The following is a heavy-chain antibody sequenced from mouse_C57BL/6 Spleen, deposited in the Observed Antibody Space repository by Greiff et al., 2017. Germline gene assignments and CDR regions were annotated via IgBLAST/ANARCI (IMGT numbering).Heavy chain of an antibody. D-gene: IGHD2-4*01. J-gene: IGHJ1*03. V-gene: IGHV1-53*01. Sequence: QVQLQQPGTELVTPGASVKLSCKASGYTFTSYWMHWVKQRPGQGLEWIGNINPSNGGTNYNEKFKSKATLTVDKSSSAAYMQLSSLTSEDSAVYYCARPSYYDFYWYFDVWGTGTTVTVSS. CDR3: ARPSYYDFYWYFDV. CDR1: GYTFTSYW. CDR2: INPSNGGT.